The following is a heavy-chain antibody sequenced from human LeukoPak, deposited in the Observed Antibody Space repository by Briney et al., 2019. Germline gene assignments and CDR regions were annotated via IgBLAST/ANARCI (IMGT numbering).Heavy chain of an antibody. V-gene: IGHV3-23*01. CDR3: AKDQFDGAGPRGFLFDY. CDR2: ISGSGGST. J-gene: IGHJ4*02. D-gene: IGHD6-19*01. Sequence: GGSLRLSCAASGFTFSSYAMSWVRQAPGKGLEWVSAISGSGGSTYYADSVKGRFTISRDNSKNTLYLQMNSLRAEDTAVYYCAKDQFDGAGPRGFLFDYWGQGTLVTVSS. CDR1: GFTFSSYA.